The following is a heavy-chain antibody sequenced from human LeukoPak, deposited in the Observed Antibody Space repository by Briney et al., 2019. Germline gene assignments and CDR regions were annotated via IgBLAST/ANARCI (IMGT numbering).Heavy chain of an antibody. CDR1: GFTFSSYA. D-gene: IGHD2-8*01. J-gene: IGHJ6*03. CDR3: ANGNRCTSPNCLGYYYFYMDV. Sequence: GGSLRLSCAASGFTFSSYAMNWVRQAPGRGLEWVSGLRGSGCTTWYVHSMTGPFTISRDNSKKTLDLQMNSLRAEDTAVYYCANGNRCTSPNCLGYYYFYMDVWGKGTTVTVSS. CDR2: LRGSGCTT. V-gene: IGHV3-23*01.